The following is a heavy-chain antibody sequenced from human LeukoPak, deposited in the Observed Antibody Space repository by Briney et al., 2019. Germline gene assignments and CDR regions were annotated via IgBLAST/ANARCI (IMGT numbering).Heavy chain of an antibody. D-gene: IGHD1-26*01. J-gene: IGHJ4*02. V-gene: IGHV1-2*02. CDR2: ISPNNGGT. CDR3: ARSGGATDFDF. Sequence: ASVKVSCKASGSTFTGYYIHWVRQAPGQGLEWMGWISPNNGGTKYAQKFQGRVTMTRDLSISTAYMDLSRLRSDDTAVYYCARSGGATDFDFWAQGTLVTVSS. CDR1: GSTFTGYY.